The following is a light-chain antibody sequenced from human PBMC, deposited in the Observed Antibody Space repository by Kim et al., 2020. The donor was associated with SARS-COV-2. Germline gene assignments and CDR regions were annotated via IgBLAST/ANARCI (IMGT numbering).Light chain of an antibody. CDR3: QQRNSLPLT. CDR2: GAS. J-gene: IGKJ4*01. Sequence: ASVGDRVTITCQASQDITKYLNWYQQKGGKAPKVLIDGASNLEPGVPSRFNADGSGTHFTFTISSLQPEDIATYYCQQRNSLPLTFGGGTKVDIK. V-gene: IGKV1-33*01. CDR1: QDITKY.